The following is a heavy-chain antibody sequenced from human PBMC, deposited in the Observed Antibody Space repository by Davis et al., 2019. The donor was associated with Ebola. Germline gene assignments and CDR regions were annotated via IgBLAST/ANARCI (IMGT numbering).Heavy chain of an antibody. CDR1: GYTFTSYY. CDR3: ARVVLGYCSSTSCYTGAFDI. D-gene: IGHD2-2*02. J-gene: IGHJ3*02. V-gene: IGHV1-46*01. Sequence: ASVKVSCKASGYTFTSYYMHWVRQAPGQGLEWMGIINPSGGSTSYAQKFQGRVTMTTDTSTSTAYMELRSLRSDDTAVYYCARVVLGYCSSTSCYTGAFDIWGQGTMVTVSS. CDR2: INPSGGST.